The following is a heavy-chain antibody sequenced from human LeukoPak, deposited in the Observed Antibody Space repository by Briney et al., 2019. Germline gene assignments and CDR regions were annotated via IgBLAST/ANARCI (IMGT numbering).Heavy chain of an antibody. CDR3: AKDKLRSTNYYDSSGYILDY. J-gene: IGHJ4*02. V-gene: IGHV3-43*02. D-gene: IGHD3-22*01. CDR1: GFTFDDYA. CDR2: ISGDGGGT. Sequence: GGSLRLSCAASGFTFDDYAIHWVRQTPGKGLEWVSLISGDGGGTYYGDSVKGRFTISGDNSKNSLYLQMNSLRTEDTALYYCAKDKLRSTNYYDSSGYILDYWGQGTLVTVSS.